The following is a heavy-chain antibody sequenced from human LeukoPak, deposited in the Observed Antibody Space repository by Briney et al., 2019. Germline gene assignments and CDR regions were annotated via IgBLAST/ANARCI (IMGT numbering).Heavy chain of an antibody. J-gene: IGHJ6*03. Sequence: SETLSLTCTVSGGSISTYYWGWIRQPPGKGLEWIGSINYSGSTYYNTSLKSRVTISVDTSKNQFSLKLSSVTAADTAVYYCAKYYYYMDVWGKGTTVTISS. CDR2: INYSGST. CDR3: AKYYYYMDV. CDR1: GGSISTYY. V-gene: IGHV4-39*01.